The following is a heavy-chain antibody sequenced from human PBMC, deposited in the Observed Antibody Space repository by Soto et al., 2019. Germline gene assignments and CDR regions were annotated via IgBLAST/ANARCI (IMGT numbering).Heavy chain of an antibody. Sequence: ASVXVSFKSAVYTFSVDAWHWLRQAPGQRLEWMGWINAANGNVKYSQKFQGRVTITRDTSASTAYMELSSLRSEDTAVYYCARAVGQFDTWGQGTLVTVSS. CDR2: INAANGNV. D-gene: IGHD6-19*01. CDR3: ARAVGQFDT. J-gene: IGHJ5*02. CDR1: VYTFSVDA. V-gene: IGHV1-3*01.